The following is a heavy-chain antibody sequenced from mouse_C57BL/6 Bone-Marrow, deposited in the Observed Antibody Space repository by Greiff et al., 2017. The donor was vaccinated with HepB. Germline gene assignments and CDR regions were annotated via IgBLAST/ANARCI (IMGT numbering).Heavy chain of an antibody. V-gene: IGHV1-18*01. D-gene: IGHD2-3*01. J-gene: IGHJ3*01. CDR2: INPNNGGT. CDR1: GYTFTDYN. Sequence: EVKLMESGPELVKPGASVKIPCKASGYTFTDYNMDWVKQSQGKSLEWIGDINPNNGGTIYNQKFKGKATLTVDKTSSTAYMELRSLTSEDTAVYYCASLSYDGYYVWFAYWGQGTLVTVSA. CDR3: ASLSYDGYYVWFAY.